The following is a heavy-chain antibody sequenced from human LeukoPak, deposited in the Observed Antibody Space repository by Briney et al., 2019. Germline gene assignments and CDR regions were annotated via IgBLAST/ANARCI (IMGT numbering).Heavy chain of an antibody. CDR1: GFTFSSYS. Sequence: PGGSLRLSCAASGFTFSSYSMTWVRQAPGKGLEWVANINQDGSEKFYVDSVKGRFTISRDNAKNSLYLQMNSLRAEDTAVYYCARRNWQLVRLWYNWFDPWGQGTLVIVSS. CDR2: INQDGSEK. J-gene: IGHJ5*02. V-gene: IGHV3-7*01. CDR3: ARRNWQLVRLWYNWFDP. D-gene: IGHD6-6*01.